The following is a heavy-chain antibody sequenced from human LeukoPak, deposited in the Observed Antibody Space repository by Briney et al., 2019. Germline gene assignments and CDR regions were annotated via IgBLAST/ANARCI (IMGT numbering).Heavy chain of an antibody. J-gene: IGHJ6*02. CDR2: INHSGST. V-gene: IGHV4-34*01. Sequence: PSETLSLTCAVYGGSFSGYYWSWIRRPPGKGLEWIGEINHSGSTNYNPSLKSRVTISVDTSKNQFSLKLSSVTAADTAVYYCARGEYSSGWDKYYYYYYGMDVWGQGTTVTVSS. CDR3: ARGEYSSGWDKYYYYYYGMDV. D-gene: IGHD6-19*01. CDR1: GGSFSGYY.